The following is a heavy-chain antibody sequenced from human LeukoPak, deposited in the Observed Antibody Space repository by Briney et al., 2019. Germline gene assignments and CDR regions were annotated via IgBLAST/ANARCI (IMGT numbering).Heavy chain of an antibody. CDR1: GGSISSYY. Sequence: PSETLSLTCTVSGGSISSYYWSWIRQPPGKGLEWIGYIYYSGSTNYNPSLKSRVTISVDTSKNQFSLKLSSVTAADTAVYYCARVADYYGSGSYPERGWFDPWGQGTLVTVS. V-gene: IGHV4-59*01. CDR2: IYYSGST. CDR3: ARVADYYGSGSYPERGWFDP. D-gene: IGHD3-10*01. J-gene: IGHJ5*02.